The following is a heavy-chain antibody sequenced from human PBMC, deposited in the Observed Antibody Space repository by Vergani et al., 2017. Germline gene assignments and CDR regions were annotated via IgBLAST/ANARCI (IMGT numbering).Heavy chain of an antibody. Sequence: EVQLLESGGGLVKPGGSLRLSCAASGFTFSSYSMNWVRQAPGKGLEWVSVIYSGGSTYYADSVKGRFTISRDNSKNTLYLQMNSLRAEDTAVYYCARGVEYWGQGTLVTVSS. J-gene: IGHJ4*02. CDR1: GFTFSSYS. V-gene: IGHV3-66*01. CDR2: IYSGGST. D-gene: IGHD1-1*01. CDR3: ARGVEY.